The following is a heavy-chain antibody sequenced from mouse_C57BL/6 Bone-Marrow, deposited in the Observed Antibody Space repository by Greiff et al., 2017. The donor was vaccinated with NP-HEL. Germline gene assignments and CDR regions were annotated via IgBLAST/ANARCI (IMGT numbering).Heavy chain of an antibody. CDR2: ISSGGSYT. D-gene: IGHD2-4*01. CDR1: GFTFSSYG. Sequence: VQVVESGGDLVKPGGSLKLSCAASGFTFSSYGMSWVRQTPDKRLEWVATISSGGSYTYYPDSVKGRFTISRDNAKNTLYLQMSSLKSEDTAMYYCASPYDYDVAWFAYWGQGTLVTVSA. CDR3: ASPYDYDVAWFAY. V-gene: IGHV5-6*01. J-gene: IGHJ3*01.